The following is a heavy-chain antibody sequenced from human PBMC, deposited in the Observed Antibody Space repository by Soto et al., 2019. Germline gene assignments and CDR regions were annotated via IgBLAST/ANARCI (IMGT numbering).Heavy chain of an antibody. CDR3: AREGALKPFSS. V-gene: IGHV3-21*01. CDR2: ISGTSVYI. Sequence: GGSLRLSCKASGFDFSTYSMNWVRQAPGKGLEWVSHISGTSVYIHYADSVKGRFTISRDNAKNSVYLQMDSLRVEDTAVYYCAREGALKPFSSWGQGALVTVSS. CDR1: GFDFSTYS. J-gene: IGHJ5*02.